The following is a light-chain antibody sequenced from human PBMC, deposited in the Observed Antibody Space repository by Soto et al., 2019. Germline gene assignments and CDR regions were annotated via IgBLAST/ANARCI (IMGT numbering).Light chain of an antibody. CDR1: QRISSW. CDR2: KAS. Sequence: DIQMTQSPSTLXASVXDRVTITCRASQRISSWLAWYQQKPGKAPKLLIYKASSLESGVPSRFSGSGSGTEFTLTISSLQPDDFATYYCQQYNSYPWTFGQGTKVEIK. J-gene: IGKJ1*01. V-gene: IGKV1-5*03. CDR3: QQYNSYPWT.